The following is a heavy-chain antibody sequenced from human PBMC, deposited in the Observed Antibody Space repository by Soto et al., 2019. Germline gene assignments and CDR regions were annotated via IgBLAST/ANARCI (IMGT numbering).Heavy chain of an antibody. V-gene: IGHV5-10-1*01. CDR1: GYSFTSYW. CDR3: ARHTAMRYGMAV. D-gene: IGHD5-18*01. Sequence: GESLKISGKGSGYSFTSYWISWVRQMPGKGLEWMGRIDPSDSYTNYSPSFQGHVTISADKSISTAYLQWSSLKASDTAMYYCARHTAMRYGMAVWGQGTTVTVSS. CDR2: IDPSDSYT. J-gene: IGHJ6*02.